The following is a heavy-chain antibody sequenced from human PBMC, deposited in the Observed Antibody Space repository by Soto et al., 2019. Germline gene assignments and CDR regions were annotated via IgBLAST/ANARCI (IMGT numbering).Heavy chain of an antibody. CDR2: VGVNAGST. CDR3: ARGDGDNYDGHGYLARH. J-gene: IGHJ4*02. D-gene: IGHD3-22*01. Sequence: GGSLRLSCAASGFTFTNFAMKWVRQAPGKGLEWVSTVGVNAGSTYYADSVKGRFAISRDNSKNALYLQMNTLGAGDTAVYYCARGDGDNYDGHGYLARHWGQGTLVTVSS. V-gene: IGHV3-23*01. CDR1: GFTFTNFA.